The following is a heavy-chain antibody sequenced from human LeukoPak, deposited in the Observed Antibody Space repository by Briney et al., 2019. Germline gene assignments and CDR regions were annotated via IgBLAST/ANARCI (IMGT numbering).Heavy chain of an antibody. V-gene: IGHV3-9*01. CDR2: ISWNSGNI. Sequence: GRSLRLSCPASGFTFDDYAMHWVRQAPGKGLEWVSGISWNSGNIVYADSVKGRFTISRDNAKNSLYLQMNSLRAEDTALYYCAKVGTMVRGAKEYYFDYWGQGTLVTVSS. J-gene: IGHJ4*02. CDR1: GFTFDDYA. D-gene: IGHD3-10*01. CDR3: AKVGTMVRGAKEYYFDY.